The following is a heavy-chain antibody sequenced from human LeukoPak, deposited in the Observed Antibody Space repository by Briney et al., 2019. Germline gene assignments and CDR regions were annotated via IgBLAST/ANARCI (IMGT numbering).Heavy chain of an antibody. CDR3: AREGSDYYNILTGLDY. D-gene: IGHD3-9*01. CDR2: ISSSSSYI. CDR1: GFTFSSYS. V-gene: IGHV3-21*01. J-gene: IGHJ4*02. Sequence: GGSLRLSCAASGFTFSSYSMNWVRQAPGKGLEWVSSISSSSSYIYYADSVKGRFTISRDNAKNSLYLQMNSLRAEDTAVYYGAREGSDYYNILTGLDYWGQGTLVTVSS.